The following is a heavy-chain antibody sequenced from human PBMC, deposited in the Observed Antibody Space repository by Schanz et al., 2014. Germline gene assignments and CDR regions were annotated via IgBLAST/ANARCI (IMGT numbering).Heavy chain of an antibody. V-gene: IGHV3-48*02. CDR1: GFTFSSYT. J-gene: IGHJ4*02. Sequence: EVQLVESGGGLVQPGGSLRLSCAASGFTFSSYTMNWVRQAPGKGLEWVSYISGRSSNIFYADSVKGRFTISRDNAKNSLYLQMNSLRDEDTAVYYCARDKGGYYPFDYWGQGTLVTVSS. D-gene: IGHD3-3*01. CDR3: ARDKGGYYPFDY. CDR2: ISGRSSNI.